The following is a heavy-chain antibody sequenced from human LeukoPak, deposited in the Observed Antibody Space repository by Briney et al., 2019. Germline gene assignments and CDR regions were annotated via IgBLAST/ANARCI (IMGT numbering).Heavy chain of an antibody. V-gene: IGHV3-23*01. CDR3: ARNENSGWGYFDY. CDR1: GFTLSNYA. D-gene: IGHD5-12*01. Sequence: GGSLRLSCAASGFTLSNYAMSWVRQAPGKGLEWVSVIGGSNGITFYVGSVKGRFTISRDNSKDTLYLQMNSLRAEDTAVYYCARNENSGWGYFDYWGQGTLVTVSS. J-gene: IGHJ4*02. CDR2: IGGSNGIT.